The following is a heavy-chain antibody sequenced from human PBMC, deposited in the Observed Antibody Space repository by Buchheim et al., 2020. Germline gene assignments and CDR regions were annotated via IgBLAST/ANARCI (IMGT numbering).Heavy chain of an antibody. J-gene: IGHJ4*02. CDR1: GGSIRSSKW. Sequence: QVQLQESGPELVKPSGTLSLTCAVSGGSIRSSKWWSWVRQPPGKGLEWIGEIYHSGSTKYNPSLKSRVTIPVDNSKNQFSPNLSSVTAADTAMYYCATRGDSGYTYVYWGQGTL. D-gene: IGHD5-18*01. V-gene: IGHV4-4*02. CDR3: ATRGDSGYTYVY. CDR2: IYHSGST.